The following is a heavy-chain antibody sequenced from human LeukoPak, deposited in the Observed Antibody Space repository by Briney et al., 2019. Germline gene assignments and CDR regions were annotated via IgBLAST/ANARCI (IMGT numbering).Heavy chain of an antibody. Sequence: GASVKVSCKASGYSFINHYMHWVRQAPGQGLEWLGLISPSGDRAWYAQKFQGRVTITADKSTSTAYMELSSLRSEDTAVYYCARDRYYYDSSGPIRAAFDIWGQGTMVTVSS. CDR2: ISPSGDRA. CDR1: GYSFINHY. J-gene: IGHJ3*02. D-gene: IGHD3-22*01. CDR3: ARDRYYYDSSGPIRAAFDI. V-gene: IGHV1-46*01.